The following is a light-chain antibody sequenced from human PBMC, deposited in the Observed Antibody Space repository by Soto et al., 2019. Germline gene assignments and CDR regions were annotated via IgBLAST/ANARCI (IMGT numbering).Light chain of an antibody. V-gene: IGKV3-15*01. J-gene: IGKJ2*01. Sequence: ETVLTQSPATLSVSPGKRATLSCRASQSISSDLAWYQQKPGQAPRLLIYGASTTATAIPGRFSGSGSGREFTLSISSLQSEDFAVYYCQQYNNWPRTFGQGTKLEIK. CDR2: GAS. CDR3: QQYNNWPRT. CDR1: QSISSD.